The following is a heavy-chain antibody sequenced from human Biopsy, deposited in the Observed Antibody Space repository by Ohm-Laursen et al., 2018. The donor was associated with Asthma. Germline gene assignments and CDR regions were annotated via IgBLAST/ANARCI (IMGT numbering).Heavy chain of an antibody. CDR1: GFTFSSYG. D-gene: IGHD3-3*01. V-gene: IGHV3-30*03. J-gene: IGHJ4*02. Sequence: SSLRLSCAASGFTFSSYGMHWVRQAPGKGLEWVAVISYDGSNKYYADSVKGRFTISRDNSKNTLYLQMNSLRAEDTAVYYCASQSSGPDFWSGYYYFDYWGRGTLVTVSS. CDR2: ISYDGSNK. CDR3: ASQSSGPDFWSGYYYFDY.